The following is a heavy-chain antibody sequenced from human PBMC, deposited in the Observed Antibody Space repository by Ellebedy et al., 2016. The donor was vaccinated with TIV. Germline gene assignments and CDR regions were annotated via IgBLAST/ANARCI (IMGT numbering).Heavy chain of an antibody. CDR3: ARHDPVPYFARGFDP. J-gene: IGHJ5*02. Sequence: MPSETLSLTCTVSGGSMNNYYWSWIRQPPGKGLQWIGYIFYSGTTRYNPSLKSRVSMSVDTSKNQFSLKLSSVTAADSAVYYCARHDPVPYFARGFDPWGQGTLVTVSS. CDR1: GGSMNNYY. CDR2: IFYSGTT. D-gene: IGHD2-2*01. V-gene: IGHV4-59*08.